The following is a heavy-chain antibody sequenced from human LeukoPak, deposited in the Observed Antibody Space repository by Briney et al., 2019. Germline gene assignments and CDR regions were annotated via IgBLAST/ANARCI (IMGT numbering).Heavy chain of an antibody. D-gene: IGHD2-2*02. V-gene: IGHV3-30*02. CDR3: ARDFDRCSGTSCYITPTDI. Sequence: PAGGSLRLSCAASGFTFSSYGMHWVRQAPGKGLEWVAFIRNDGSNRYYADSVKGRLTISRDNSKNTLYLQINSLRPEDTAVYYCARDFDRCSGTSCYITPTDIWGQGTMVTVSS. CDR2: IRNDGSNR. J-gene: IGHJ3*02. CDR1: GFTFSSYG.